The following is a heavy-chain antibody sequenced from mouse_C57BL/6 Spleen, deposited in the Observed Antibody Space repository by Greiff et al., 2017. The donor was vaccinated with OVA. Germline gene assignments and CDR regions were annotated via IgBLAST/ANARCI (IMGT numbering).Heavy chain of an antibody. CDR3: ASPITSYLDY. V-gene: IGHV5-6*01. J-gene: IGHJ2*01. CDR1: GFTFSSYG. Sequence: EVKLVESGGDLVKPGGSLKLSCAASGFTFSSYGMSWVRQTPDKRLEWVATISSGGSYTYYPDSVKGRFTISRDNAKNTLYLQMSSLKSEDTAMYYCASPITSYLDYWGQGTTLTVSS. CDR2: ISSGGSYT. D-gene: IGHD1-1*01.